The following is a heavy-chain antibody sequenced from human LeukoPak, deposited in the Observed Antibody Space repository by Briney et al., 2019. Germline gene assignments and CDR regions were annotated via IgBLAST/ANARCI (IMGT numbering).Heavy chain of an antibody. CDR3: ARAYQPLGGLSLPDY. D-gene: IGHD3-16*02. CDR2: INPNTGNP. Sequence: ASVKVSCKASGYSFTTYAMNWLRQAPGQGLEWMGWINPNTGNPTYAPGFTGRFVFSLDTSVSTAYLQISGLKADDTAVYYCARAYQPLGGLSLPDYWGQGTLVTVSS. CDR1: GYSFTTYA. V-gene: IGHV7-4-1*02. J-gene: IGHJ4*02.